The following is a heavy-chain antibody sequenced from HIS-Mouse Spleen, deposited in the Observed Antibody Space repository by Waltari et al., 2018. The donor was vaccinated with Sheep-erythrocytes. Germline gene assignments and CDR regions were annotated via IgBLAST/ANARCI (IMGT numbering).Heavy chain of an antibody. J-gene: IGHJ3*02. Sequence: HVQLQQWGAGLLKPPETLSLPCAVYGGSFSGYYWSWIRQPPGKGLEWIGEINHSGSTNYNPSLKSRVTISVDTSKNQFSLKLSSVTAADTAVYYCALSVDLAGAFDIWGQGTMVTVSS. D-gene: IGHD6-19*01. CDR2: INHSGST. V-gene: IGHV4-34*01. CDR1: GGSFSGYY. CDR3: ALSVDLAGAFDI.